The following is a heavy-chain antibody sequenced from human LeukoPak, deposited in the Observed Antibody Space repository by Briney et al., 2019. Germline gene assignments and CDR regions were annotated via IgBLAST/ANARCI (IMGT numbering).Heavy chain of an antibody. CDR2: MYYTGST. D-gene: IGHD6-19*01. Sequence: PSETLSLTCTVSGGSISSYYWSWIRQPPGKGLEWIGCMYYTGSTNYNPSLKSRVTISVDTSKNQFPLKLSSVTAVDTAVYYCATGRAYSSVDYWGQGTLVTVSS. CDR3: ATGRAYSSVDY. CDR1: GGSISSYY. V-gene: IGHV4-59*01. J-gene: IGHJ4*02.